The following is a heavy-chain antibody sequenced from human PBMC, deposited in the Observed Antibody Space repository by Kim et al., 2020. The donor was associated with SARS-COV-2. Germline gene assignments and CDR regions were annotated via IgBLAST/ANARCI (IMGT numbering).Heavy chain of an antibody. J-gene: IGHJ4*02. Sequence: YNDYAVSVKSRITITTDTTKNQIYLQLNAGTPEDTAVYYCASSKRGYFDYWGQGTLVTVSS. CDR2: YN. CDR3: ASSKRGYFDY. V-gene: IGHV6-1*01.